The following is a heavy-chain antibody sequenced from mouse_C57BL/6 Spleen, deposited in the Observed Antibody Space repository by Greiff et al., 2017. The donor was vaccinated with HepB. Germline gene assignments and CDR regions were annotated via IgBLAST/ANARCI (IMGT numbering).Heavy chain of an antibody. V-gene: IGHV1-82*01. CDR3: ANYDGYYPAWFAY. D-gene: IGHD2-3*01. J-gene: IGHJ3*01. Sequence: VQLKESGPELVKPGASVKISCKASGYAFSSSWMNWVKQRPGKGLEWIGRIYPGDGDTNYNGKFKGKATLTADKSSSTAYMQLRSLTSEDSAVYFCANYDGYYPAWFAYWGQGTLVTVSA. CDR2: IYPGDGDT. CDR1: GYAFSSSW.